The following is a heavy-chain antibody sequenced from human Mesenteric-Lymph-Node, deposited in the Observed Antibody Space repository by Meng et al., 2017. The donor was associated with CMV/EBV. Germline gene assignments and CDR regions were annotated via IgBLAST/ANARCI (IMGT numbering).Heavy chain of an antibody. J-gene: IGHJ6*02. CDR3: ARVVGGNQIYYYYGMDV. D-gene: IGHD4-23*01. CDR1: GGSFSSDG. V-gene: IGHV1-2*02. CDR2: INPNSGGT. Sequence: ASVKVSCKASGGSFSSDGVSWVRQAPGQGLEWMGWINPNSGGTNYAQKFQGRVTMTRDTSISTAYMELSRLRSDDTAVYYCARVVGGNQIYYYYGMDVWGQGTTVTVSS.